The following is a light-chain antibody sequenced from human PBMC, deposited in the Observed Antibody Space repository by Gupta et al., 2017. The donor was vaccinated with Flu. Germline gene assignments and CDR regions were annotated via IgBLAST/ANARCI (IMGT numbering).Light chain of an antibody. Sequence: SYVLTQRPSVSAAPGQTATTICGGNNIGSKSVHWYQQKPGQAPVLVVYDDSDRPSGIPERFSGSNSGNTATLTISRVEAGDEADYYCQVWDSSSDHVVFGGGTKLTVL. CDR1: NIGSKS. CDR2: DDS. V-gene: IGLV3-21*02. J-gene: IGLJ2*01. CDR3: QVWDSSSDHVV.